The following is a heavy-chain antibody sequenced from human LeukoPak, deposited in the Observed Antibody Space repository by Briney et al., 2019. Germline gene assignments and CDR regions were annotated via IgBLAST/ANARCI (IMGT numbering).Heavy chain of an antibody. D-gene: IGHD3-10*01. Sequence: ASETLSLTCTVSGGSISSYYWSWIRQPPGKGLEWIGYIYYSGSTNYNPSLKSRVAMSVDTSKNQFSLKLSSVTAADTAVYYCARSPSLSGSYLGVLNWFDPWGQGTLVTVSS. CDR2: IYYSGST. CDR3: ARSPSLSGSYLGVLNWFDP. CDR1: GGSISSYY. V-gene: IGHV4-59*01. J-gene: IGHJ5*02.